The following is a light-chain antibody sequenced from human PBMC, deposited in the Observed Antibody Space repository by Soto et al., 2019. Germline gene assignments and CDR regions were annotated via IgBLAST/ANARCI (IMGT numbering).Light chain of an antibody. J-gene: IGKJ4*01. Sequence: EFVLTQSPATLSLSPGERATLSCRASQSVSSYLAWYQQKPGQAPRLLIYDASNRATGIPARFSGSGSGTDFTLTISSLEPEDFAVYYCQQRSNWLTFGGGTKVDNK. CDR2: DAS. V-gene: IGKV3-11*01. CDR3: QQRSNWLT. CDR1: QSVSSY.